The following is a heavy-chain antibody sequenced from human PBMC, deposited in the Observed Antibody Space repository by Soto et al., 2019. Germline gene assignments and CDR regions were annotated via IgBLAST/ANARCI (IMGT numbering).Heavy chain of an antibody. CDR2: MNPNIGDT. CDR3: ARGQSGYSSGWSPNDY. CDR1: GYTFTSYE. V-gene: IGHV1-8*01. D-gene: IGHD6-19*01. J-gene: IGHJ4*02. Sequence: QVQLVQSGAEVKKPGASVKVSCKASGYTFTSYEINWVRQATGQGLEWMGWMNPNIGDTGYAQKFQGRVTMTRDTSIGTAYMELTSLSSEDTAVYYCARGQSGYSSGWSPNDYWGQGTLVTVSS.